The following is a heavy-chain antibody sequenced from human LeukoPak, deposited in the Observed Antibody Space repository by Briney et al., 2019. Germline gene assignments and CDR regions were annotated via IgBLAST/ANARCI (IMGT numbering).Heavy chain of an antibody. CDR3: ARGFGYSSSPFGY. CDR2: INHSGST. Sequence: PSETLSLTCAVYGGSFSGYYWSWIRQPPGKGLVWIGEINHSGSTNYNPSLKSRVTISVDTSKNQFSLKLSSVTAADTAVYYCARGFGYSSSPFGYWGQGTLVTVSS. J-gene: IGHJ4*02. CDR1: GGSFSGYY. D-gene: IGHD6-19*01. V-gene: IGHV4-34*01.